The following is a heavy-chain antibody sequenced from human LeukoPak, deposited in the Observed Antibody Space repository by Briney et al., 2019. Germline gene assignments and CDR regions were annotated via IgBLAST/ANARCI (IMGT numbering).Heavy chain of an antibody. Sequence: PSQTLSLTCTVPGGSISSGSYYWSWVRQPAGRGLEWIVRIYTSGSTNYNPSLKGRVTISVDTSKNQFSLKLSSVTAADTAVYYCAREASGYDYGYYYYYGMDVWGQGTTVTVSS. D-gene: IGHD5-12*01. CDR3: AREASGYDYGYYYYYGMDV. V-gene: IGHV4-61*02. CDR2: IYTSGST. J-gene: IGHJ6*02. CDR1: GGSISSGSYY.